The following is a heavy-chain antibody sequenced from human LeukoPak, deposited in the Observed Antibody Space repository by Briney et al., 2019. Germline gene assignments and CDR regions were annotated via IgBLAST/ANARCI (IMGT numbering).Heavy chain of an antibody. CDR1: GFTFSGSA. V-gene: IGHV3-73*01. CDR3: AKDQWEDTAMVTSDY. CDR2: IRSKGNNYAT. J-gene: IGHJ4*02. Sequence: GGSLKLSCAASGFTFSGSAIHWVRQTSGKGLEWVGRIRSKGNNYATAYAASVEGRFIISRDDSKNMAYLQMNSLKTEDTAVYYCAKDQWEDTAMVTSDYWGQGTLVTVSS. D-gene: IGHD5-18*01.